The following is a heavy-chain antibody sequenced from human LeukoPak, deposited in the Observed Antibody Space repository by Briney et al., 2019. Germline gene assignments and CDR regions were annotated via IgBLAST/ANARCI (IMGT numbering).Heavy chain of an antibody. J-gene: IGHJ4*02. V-gene: IGHV4-39*07. Sequence: SETLSLTCTVSGGSISSSSYYWGWIRQPPGKGLEWIGSIYYSGSTKYNPSLKSRVTISVDTSQNQFSLKLSSVTAADTAVYYCARGAVAYYYFDNWGQGTLVTVSS. CDR3: ARGAVAYYYFDN. CDR2: IYYSGST. CDR1: GGSISSSSYY. D-gene: IGHD6-19*01.